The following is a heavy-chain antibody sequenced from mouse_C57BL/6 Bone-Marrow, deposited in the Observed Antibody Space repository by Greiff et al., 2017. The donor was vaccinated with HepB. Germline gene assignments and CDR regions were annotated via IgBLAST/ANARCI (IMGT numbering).Heavy chain of an antibody. CDR3: ASYCDSSPFAY. D-gene: IGHD1-1*01. J-gene: IGHJ3*01. CDR2: IYPRSGNT. Sequence: VQLQQSGAELARPGASVKLSCKASGYTFTSYGISWVKQRTGKGLEWIGEIYPRSGNTYYNEKFKGKATLTADKSSSTAYMELRSLTSEDSAVYFCASYCDSSPFAYWGQGTLVTVSA. V-gene: IGHV1-81*01. CDR1: GYTFTSYG.